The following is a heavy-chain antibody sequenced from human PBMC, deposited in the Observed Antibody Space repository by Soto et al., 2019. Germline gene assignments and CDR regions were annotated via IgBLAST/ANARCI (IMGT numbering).Heavy chain of an antibody. Sequence: QVQLQESGPGLVKPSQTLSLTCTVSGGSISSGGYYWSWIRQHPGKGLEWIGYIYYSGSTYYNPSLKSRVTISVDTSKIQFSLKLSSVTAADTAVYYCARGGFDSRRSYWFDPWGQGTLVTVSS. CDR2: IYYSGST. CDR3: ARGGFDSRRSYWFDP. CDR1: GGSISSGGYY. J-gene: IGHJ5*02. D-gene: IGHD6-13*01. V-gene: IGHV4-31*03.